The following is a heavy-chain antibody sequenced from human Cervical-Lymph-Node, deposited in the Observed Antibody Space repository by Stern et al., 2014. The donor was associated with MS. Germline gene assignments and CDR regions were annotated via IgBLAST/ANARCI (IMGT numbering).Heavy chain of an antibody. D-gene: IGHD2-2*01. CDR2: ISDRGGYT. CDR3: AKDLGRGVVVVPLYGLDV. CDR1: GFTFSTYA. V-gene: IGHV3-23*04. Sequence: EVQLVESGGGLVQPGGSLRLSCAASGFTFSTYAFSWVRQAPGKGLEWVSSISDRGGYTYYADSVKGRFTSSRDNSKSMLYLEMQSLRAEDTAVYHCAKDLGRGVVVVPLYGLDVWGQGTTVTVSS. J-gene: IGHJ6*02.